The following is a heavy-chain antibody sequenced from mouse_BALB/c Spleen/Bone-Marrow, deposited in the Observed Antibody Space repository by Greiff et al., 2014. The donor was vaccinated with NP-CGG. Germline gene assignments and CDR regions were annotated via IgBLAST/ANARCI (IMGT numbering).Heavy chain of an antibody. CDR1: GFNVKDTY. D-gene: IGHD4-1*01. Sequence: QKEYGAELVKPGASVKLSCTASGFNVKDTYMHWVKQRPEQGLEWIGRIDLANGNTKYDPKFQGKATITADTSSNTAYLQLSSLTSEDTAVYYCARWEYYAMDYWGQGTSVTVSS. CDR3: ARWEYYAMDY. CDR2: IDLANGNT. J-gene: IGHJ4*01. V-gene: IGHV14-3*02.